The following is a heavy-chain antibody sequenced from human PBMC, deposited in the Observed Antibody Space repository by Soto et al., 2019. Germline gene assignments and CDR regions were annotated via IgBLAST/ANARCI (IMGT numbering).Heavy chain of an antibody. CDR1: GFTFSNYG. Sequence: QVQLVESGGGVVQPGRSLRLSCVASGFTFSNYGMHWVRQAPGKGLEWVAVIWYGGTNKYYADSVKGRFTISRDNSKNTLYLQQDSLRVEDTAVYYCARDVVDYWGQGTLVTVSS. J-gene: IGHJ4*02. D-gene: IGHD2-21*01. V-gene: IGHV3-33*01. CDR3: ARDVVDY. CDR2: IWYGGTNK.